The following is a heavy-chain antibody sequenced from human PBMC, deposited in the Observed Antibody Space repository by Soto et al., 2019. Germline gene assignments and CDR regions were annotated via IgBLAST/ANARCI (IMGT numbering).Heavy chain of an antibody. J-gene: IGHJ4*02. CDR2: IYRTGST. D-gene: IGHD1-7*01. CDR3: ASRDPGTSVDN. CDR1: GGSFTSNNW. V-gene: IGHV4-4*02. Sequence: ASETLSLTCAVSGGSFTSNNWWTWVRQPPGQGLEWIGEIYRTGSTNYNPSLKSRFTISLDKSENQFSLTVTSLTAADTAVYYCASRDPGTSVDNWGQGTLVTVAS.